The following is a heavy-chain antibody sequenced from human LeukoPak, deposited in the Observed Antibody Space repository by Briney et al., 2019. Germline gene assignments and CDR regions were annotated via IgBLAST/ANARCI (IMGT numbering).Heavy chain of an antibody. CDR1: GGSISSYY. J-gene: IGHJ6*03. CDR3: ARVSWFPGTSYYYMDV. Sequence: SETLSLTCSVSGGSISSYYWSWIRQPPGKGLEWIGYIFYSGRTNYNPSLKSRVTISVDTSKNQFSLTLSSVTAADTAVYYCARVSWFPGTSYYYMDVWGKGTTVTVSS. CDR2: IFYSGRT. V-gene: IGHV4-59*01. D-gene: IGHD1-1*01.